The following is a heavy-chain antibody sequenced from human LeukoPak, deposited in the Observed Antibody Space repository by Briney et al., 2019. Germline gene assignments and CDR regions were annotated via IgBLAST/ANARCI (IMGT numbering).Heavy chain of an antibody. D-gene: IGHD2-2*01. CDR2: IYYSGST. CDR3: ARAYCSSTSCYWGFDY. CDR1: GYSISSGYY. J-gene: IGHJ4*02. Sequence: SETLSLTCTVSGYSISSGYYWGWIRQPPGKGLEWIGYIYYSGSTNYNPSLKSRVTISVDTSKNQFSLNLSSVTAADTAVYYCARAYCSSTSCYWGFDYWGQGTLVTVSS. V-gene: IGHV4-61*05.